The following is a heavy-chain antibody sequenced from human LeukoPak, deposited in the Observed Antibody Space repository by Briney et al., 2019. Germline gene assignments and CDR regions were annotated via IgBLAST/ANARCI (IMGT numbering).Heavy chain of an antibody. CDR3: ARGEPGTAMVITRYFDY. Sequence: SENLSLTCTVSGGSISSSSYYWGWIRQPPGKGLEWIGSIHYSGSTYYNPSLKSRVTKSVDTSKTQFSLKLSSVTAADTAVYYCARGEPGTAMVITRYFDYWGQGTLVTVSS. CDR1: GGSISSSSYY. D-gene: IGHD5-18*01. CDR2: IHYSGST. J-gene: IGHJ4*02. V-gene: IGHV4-39*07.